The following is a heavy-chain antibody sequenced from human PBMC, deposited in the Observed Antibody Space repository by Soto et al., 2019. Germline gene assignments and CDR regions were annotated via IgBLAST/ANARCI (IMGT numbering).Heavy chain of an antibody. CDR3: ARVRQGCSANNCYFDP. CDR1: GGSVRAPDW. J-gene: IGHJ5*01. CDR2: VHISGHR. D-gene: IGHD1-1*01. V-gene: IGHV4-4*02. Sequence: QVHLQESGPGLVAPSGTLSLTCTLSGGSVRAPDWWNWVRQSPDKGLEWIAEVHISGHRNYNPSRRSRVSVSIDSSKNQFYLNLNSVTAADTAIYYCARVRQGCSANNCYFDPWGQGTQVTISS.